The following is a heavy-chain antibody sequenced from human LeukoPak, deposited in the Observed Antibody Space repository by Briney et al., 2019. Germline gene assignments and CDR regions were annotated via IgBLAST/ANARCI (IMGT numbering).Heavy chain of an antibody. D-gene: IGHD2-2*01. CDR3: ARDEVVVVPQRGDYYYYGMDV. V-gene: IGHV4-4*07. CDR2: IYTSGST. J-gene: IGHJ6*02. CDR1: GGSISSYY. Sequence: PSETLSLTCTVSGGSISSYYWSWIRQPAGKGLEWIGRIYTSGSTNYNPSLKSRVTMSVDTSKNQFSLKLSSVTAADTAVYYCARDEVVVVPQRGDYYYYGMDVWGQGTTVTVSS.